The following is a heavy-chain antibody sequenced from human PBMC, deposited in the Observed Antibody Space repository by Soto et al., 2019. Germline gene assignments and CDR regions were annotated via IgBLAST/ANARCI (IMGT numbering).Heavy chain of an antibody. CDR2: ISGSGEST. CDR1: GFTFSSCA. CDR3: AKDRWNYDYFDF. D-gene: IGHD1-7*01. V-gene: IGHV3-23*01. Sequence: LRLSCAASGFTFSSCAMNWVRQAPGKGLEWASTISGSGESTYYADSVKGRFTISRDNSKSTLYLQMNSLRAEDTAVYYCAKDRWNYDYFDFWGQGTLVTVSS. J-gene: IGHJ4*02.